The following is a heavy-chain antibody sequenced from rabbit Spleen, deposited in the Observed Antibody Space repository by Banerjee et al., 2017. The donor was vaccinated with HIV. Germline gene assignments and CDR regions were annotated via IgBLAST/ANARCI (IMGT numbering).Heavy chain of an antibody. CDR2: TEPIFDTT. Sequence: QVKETGGGLVQPGGSLTLSCKASGFDFTSYYMTWVRQAPGKVLEWIGLTEPIFDTTYYANWVNGRFTISSHKVQNTVDLQMNSLTAADTATYFCARVGGVGVYGYATLWGPGSLVTVS. V-gene: IGHV1S7*01. J-gene: IGHJ4*01. D-gene: IGHD6-1*01. CDR1: GFDFTSYY. CDR3: ARVGGVGVYGYATL.